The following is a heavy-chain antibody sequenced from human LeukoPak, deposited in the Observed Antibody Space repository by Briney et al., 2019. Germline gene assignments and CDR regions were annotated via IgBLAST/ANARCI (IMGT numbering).Heavy chain of an antibody. CDR3: AKDPHDSSGYYSY. V-gene: IGHV3-23*01. Sequence: PGGFLRLSCAASGFTFSSYAMSWVRQAPGKGLEWVSAISGSGGSTYYADSVKGRLTISRDNSKNTLYLQMNSLRAEDTAVYYCAKDPHDSSGYYSYWGQGTLVTVSS. CDR1: GFTFSSYA. CDR2: ISGSGGST. J-gene: IGHJ4*02. D-gene: IGHD3-22*01.